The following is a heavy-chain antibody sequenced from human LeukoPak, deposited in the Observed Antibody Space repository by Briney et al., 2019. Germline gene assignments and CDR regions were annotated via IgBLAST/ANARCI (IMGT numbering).Heavy chain of an antibody. CDR2: INSDGSST. D-gene: IGHD2-8*02. J-gene: IGHJ4*02. V-gene: IGHV3-74*01. CDR3: ASLVLSPVGY. CDR1: GFTFSSHW. Sequence: GGSLRLSCAASGFTFSSHWMHWVRQAPGKGLVWVSRINSDGSSTNYADSVKGRFTISRDNAKNTLYLQMNSLRAEDTAVYFCASLVLSPVGYWDQGTLVTVSS.